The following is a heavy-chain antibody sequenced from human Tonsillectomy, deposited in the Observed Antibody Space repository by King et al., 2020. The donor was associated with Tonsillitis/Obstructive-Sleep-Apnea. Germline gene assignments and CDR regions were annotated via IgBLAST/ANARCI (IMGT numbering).Heavy chain of an antibody. Sequence: VRLVESGGGLIQPGGSLRLSCAASGFIVSSNYVSWVRQAPGKGLDWVSVIYSGGSTYYGDSAEGRFTISRDNSKNTVYLQMNSLRAEDTAVYYCATDARYSSNWYAAFDIWGQGTMVTVSS. CDR3: ATDARYSSNWYAAFDI. D-gene: IGHD6-13*01. V-gene: IGHV3-53*01. CDR1: GFIVSSNY. CDR2: IYSGGST. J-gene: IGHJ3*02.